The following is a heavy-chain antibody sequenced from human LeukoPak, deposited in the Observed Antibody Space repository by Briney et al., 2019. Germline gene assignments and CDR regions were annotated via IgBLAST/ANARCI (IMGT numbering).Heavy chain of an antibody. J-gene: IGHJ4*02. Sequence: SQTLSLTCIVSGDSISTYHWSWIRQPAGKGLEWIGRISRSGSANYNPSLKSRVIMSMDTSKNEVSLMLSSQTAADTAVYYCARDKPSSGFGELLWDHWGQGALVTVSS. V-gene: IGHV4-4*07. CDR3: ARDKPSSGFGELLWDH. CDR2: ISRSGSA. CDR1: GDSISTYH. D-gene: IGHD3-10*01.